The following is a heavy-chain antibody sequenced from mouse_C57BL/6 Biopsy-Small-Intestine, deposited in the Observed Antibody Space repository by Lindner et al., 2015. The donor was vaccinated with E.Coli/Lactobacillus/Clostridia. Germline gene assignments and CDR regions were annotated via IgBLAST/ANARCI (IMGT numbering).Heavy chain of an antibody. D-gene: IGHD4-1*01. J-gene: IGHJ2*01. CDR2: ILPGSVST. CDR3: AKSPELGRNY. V-gene: IGHV1-9*01. Sequence: VQLQESGAELMKPGASVKLSCKATGYTFTGYWIEWVKQRPGHGLEWIGEILPGSVSTNYNERFKGKATFTADTSSNTAYMQLSSLTTEDSAVYYYAKSPELGRNYWGQGTTLTVSS. CDR1: GYTFTGYW.